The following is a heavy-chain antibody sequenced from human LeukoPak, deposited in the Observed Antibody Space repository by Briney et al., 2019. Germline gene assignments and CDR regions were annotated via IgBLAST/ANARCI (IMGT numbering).Heavy chain of an antibody. CDR1: GYRFSNYW. Sequence: GESLRISFQGFGYRFSNYWITWVRPLPGKGLEWMGRIDPRDSQTNYSPSFQGHITISSDSSITTAYLEWSSLTVSDTATYYCARYGSGPDSWGQGTLVIVSS. CDR2: IDPRDSQT. V-gene: IGHV5-10-1*01. CDR3: ARYGSGPDS. D-gene: IGHD3-10*01. J-gene: IGHJ4*02.